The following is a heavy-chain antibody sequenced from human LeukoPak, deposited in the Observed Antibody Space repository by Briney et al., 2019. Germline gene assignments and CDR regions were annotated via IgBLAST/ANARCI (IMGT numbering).Heavy chain of an antibody. CDR2: ISGNGGNT. V-gene: IGHV3-23*01. CDR1: GFTFSNYA. Sequence: PGGSLRLSCAASGFTFSNYAVSWVRQAPGKGLEWVSAISGNGGNTFYADFVKGRFTITRDNSQNTLYVQMNSLRAEDTAVYYCAKGSRFGVVIIPYFDYWGQGTLVTVSS. CDR3: AKGSRFGVVIIPYFDY. D-gene: IGHD3-3*01. J-gene: IGHJ4*02.